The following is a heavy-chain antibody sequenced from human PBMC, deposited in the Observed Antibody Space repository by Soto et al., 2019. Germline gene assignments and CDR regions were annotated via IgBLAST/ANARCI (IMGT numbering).Heavy chain of an antibody. Sequence: PSETLSLTCTVSGGSISSYYWSWIRQPPGKGLEWIGYIYYSGSTNYNPSLMSRVTISVDTSKNQFSLKLSSVTAADTAVYYCARGRTYYYDSSGYLNGMDVWGQGTTVTVSS. D-gene: IGHD3-22*01. J-gene: IGHJ6*02. CDR2: IYYSGST. CDR3: ARGRTYYYDSSGYLNGMDV. V-gene: IGHV4-59*01. CDR1: GGSISSYY.